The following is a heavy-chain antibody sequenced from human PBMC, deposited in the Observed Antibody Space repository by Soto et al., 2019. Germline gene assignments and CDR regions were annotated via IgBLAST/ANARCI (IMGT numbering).Heavy chain of an antibody. Sequence: GASVKVSCKASGYTFTSYCISWVRQAPGQGLEWMGWISAYNGNTNYAQKLQGRVTMTTDTSTSTAYMELRSLRSDDTAVYYCASTVGGYPYTLHFDYWGQGTLVTVSS. CDR3: ASTVGGYPYTLHFDY. CDR2: ISAYNGNT. CDR1: GYTFTSYC. J-gene: IGHJ4*02. V-gene: IGHV1-18*01. D-gene: IGHD3-22*01.